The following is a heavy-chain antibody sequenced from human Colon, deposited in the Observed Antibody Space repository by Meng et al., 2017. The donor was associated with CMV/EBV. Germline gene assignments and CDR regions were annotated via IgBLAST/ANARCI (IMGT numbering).Heavy chain of an antibody. CDR3: ARVFTLTVLVQPFDY. V-gene: IGHV3-30-3*01. CDR2: ISYDGTTK. CDR1: GFNFNYHT. D-gene: IGHD3-22*01. J-gene: IGHJ4*02. Sequence: GESLKISCAASGFNFNYHTIHWVRQAPGKGLEWLSLISYDGTTKYYADSVKGRFTISRDNSKSTLYLQMNSLRADDTALYYCARVFTLTVLVQPFDYWGQGTLVTVSS.